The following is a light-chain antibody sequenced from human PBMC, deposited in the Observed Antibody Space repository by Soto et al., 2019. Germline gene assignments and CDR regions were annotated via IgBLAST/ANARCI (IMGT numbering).Light chain of an antibody. CDR3: QEYVSSPIP. CDR1: QSVSSSY. V-gene: IGKV3-20*01. Sequence: EIVFTQSPGTLSLSPGERATLSCRASQSVSSSYLAWYQQKPGQAPRLLIYGASSRATGIPDRFSGSGSGTDFTLTISRLEPEDFAVYYCQEYVSSPIPFGPGTKVAI. CDR2: GAS. J-gene: IGKJ3*01.